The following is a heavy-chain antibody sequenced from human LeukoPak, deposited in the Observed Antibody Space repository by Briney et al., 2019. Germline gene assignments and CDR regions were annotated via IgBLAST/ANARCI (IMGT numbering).Heavy chain of an antibody. CDR2: ISSSSSYI. Sequence: PGGSLRLSCAASGFTFSSYWMNWVRQAPGKGLEWVSSISSSSSYIYYADSVKGRFTISRDNAKNSLYLQMNSLRAEDTAVYYCARDYYYDVPVMSAFDIWGQGTMVTVSS. CDR1: GFTFSSYW. CDR3: ARDYYYDVPVMSAFDI. J-gene: IGHJ3*02. V-gene: IGHV3-21*01. D-gene: IGHD3-22*01.